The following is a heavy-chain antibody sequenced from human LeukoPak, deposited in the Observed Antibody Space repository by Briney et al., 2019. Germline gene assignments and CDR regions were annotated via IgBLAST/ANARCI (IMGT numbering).Heavy chain of an antibody. J-gene: IGHJ4*02. CDR1: GFTVSSNY. Sequence: GGSLRLSCAASGFTVSSNYVSWVRQGPGKGLEWVSVVYGGGTTYYADSVKGRFAISRDNSMNTVHLQMDSLRDEDTAVYYCAKGTSVAGTIFGYWGQGTLVTVSS. CDR3: AKGTSVAGTIFGY. D-gene: IGHD6-19*01. CDR2: VYGGGTT. V-gene: IGHV3-66*01.